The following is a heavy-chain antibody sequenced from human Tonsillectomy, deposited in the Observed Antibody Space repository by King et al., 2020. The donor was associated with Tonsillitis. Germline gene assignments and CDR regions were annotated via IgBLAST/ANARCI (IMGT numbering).Heavy chain of an antibody. CDR2: ISSSGSTI. D-gene: IGHD2-2*02. CDR3: ARGRFCSSTSCYTRFLVNY. Sequence: VQLVESGGGLVKPGGSLRLSCAASGFTFSDYYMSWIRQAPGKGLEWVSYISSSGSTIYSAASVKGRFPISRDNAKNSLYLQMNSLRAEDTAVYYCARGRFCSSTSCYTRFLVNYWGQGTLVTVSS. CDR1: GFTFSDYY. V-gene: IGHV3-11*01. J-gene: IGHJ4*02.